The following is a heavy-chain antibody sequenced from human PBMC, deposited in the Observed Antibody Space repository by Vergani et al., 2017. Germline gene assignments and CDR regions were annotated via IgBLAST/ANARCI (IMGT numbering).Heavy chain of an antibody. CDR2: ISAYNGDT. J-gene: IGHJ6*02. Sequence: QVQLVQSGAEVKKPGASVKVSCKASDYTFTSYGFSWVRQAPGQGLEWMGWISAYNGDTKYAQKLQDRVTMTTDTSTSTAYMELRSLRSDDTAVSYWASDLGTMVRGVGVDVGGQGATVTVSS. D-gene: IGHD3-10*01. CDR3: ASDLGTMVRGVGVDV. CDR1: DYTFTSYG. V-gene: IGHV1-18*01.